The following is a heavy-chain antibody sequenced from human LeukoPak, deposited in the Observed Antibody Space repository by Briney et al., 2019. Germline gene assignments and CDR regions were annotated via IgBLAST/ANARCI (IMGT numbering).Heavy chain of an antibody. CDR2: IWHDGSNK. CDR1: GFSFSTYG. Sequence: GGSLRLSCAASGFSFSTYGMHWVRQAPGKGLEWLALIWHDGSNKYYADSAKGRLTISRDNSKNTLYLQMNSLRAEDTVVYYCARDCGNSWHYYMDVWGKGTTVTVSS. D-gene: IGHD6-13*01. V-gene: IGHV3-33*01. J-gene: IGHJ6*03. CDR3: ARDCGNSWHYYMDV.